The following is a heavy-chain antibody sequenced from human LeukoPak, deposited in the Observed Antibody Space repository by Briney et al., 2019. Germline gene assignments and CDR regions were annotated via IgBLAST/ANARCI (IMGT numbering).Heavy chain of an antibody. Sequence: GGSLRLSCAASGFTVSSNYMSWVRQAPGKGLEWVSVIYSGGSTYYADSVKGRFTVSRDNSKNTLYLQMNSLRDEDTAVYYCARGYFDSSGYPYLGYWGQGTLVTVSS. CDR2: IYSGGST. CDR3: ARGYFDSSGYPYLGY. CDR1: GFTVSSNY. D-gene: IGHD3-22*01. J-gene: IGHJ4*02. V-gene: IGHV3-66*02.